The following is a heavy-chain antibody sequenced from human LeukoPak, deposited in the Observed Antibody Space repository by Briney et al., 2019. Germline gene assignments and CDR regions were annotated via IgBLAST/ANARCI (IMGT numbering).Heavy chain of an antibody. D-gene: IGHD4-17*01. J-gene: IGHJ4*02. V-gene: IGHV4-39*01. CDR2: TYYSGST. CDR1: GGSIRNSGYY. Sequence: SETLSLTCTVSGGSIRNSGYYWGWIRQPPGKGLEWIGSTYYSGSTYYKPSLKSRVTISVDTSKNQFSLNLNSVTAADTAVYYCARQGYADFSPRPFDYWGQGTLVTVSS. CDR3: ARQGYADFSPRPFDY.